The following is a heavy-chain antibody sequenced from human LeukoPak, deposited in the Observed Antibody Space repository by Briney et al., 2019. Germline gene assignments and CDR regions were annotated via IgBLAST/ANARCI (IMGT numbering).Heavy chain of an antibody. CDR1: GFTVSSNY. D-gene: IGHD6-13*01. CDR3: ARARSSRGYFDY. Sequence: GGSLRLSCAASGFTVSSNYMSWVRQAPGKGLEWVSVIYSGGSTYYADSVKGRFTISRDNSKNTLYLQMNSLRAEDTAVYYCARARSSRGYFDYWGQGTLVTVSS. CDR2: IYSGGST. V-gene: IGHV3-53*01. J-gene: IGHJ4*02.